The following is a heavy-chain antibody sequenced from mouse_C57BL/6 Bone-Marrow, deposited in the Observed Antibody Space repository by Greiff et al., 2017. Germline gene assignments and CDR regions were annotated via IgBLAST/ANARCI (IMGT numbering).Heavy chain of an antibody. Sequence: VQLQQPGAELVKPGASVKMSCQASGYTFTSYWITWVKPRPGQGLEWIGDIYPGSGSPNYNEKFKSKATLTVDTSSSTAYMQLSSLTSEDSAVYYCARPYYSNYLYFDVWGTGTTVTVSS. CDR1: GYTFTSYW. CDR3: ARPYYSNYLYFDV. D-gene: IGHD2-5*01. J-gene: IGHJ1*03. V-gene: IGHV1-55*01. CDR2: IYPGSGSP.